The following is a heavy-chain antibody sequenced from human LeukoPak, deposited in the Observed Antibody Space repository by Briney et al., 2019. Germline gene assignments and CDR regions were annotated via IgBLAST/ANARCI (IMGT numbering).Heavy chain of an antibody. CDR1: GYTFTGYY. V-gene: IGHV1-2*02. D-gene: IGHD6-19*01. J-gene: IGHJ3*02. CDR2: INPNSGGT. CDR3: ASERYSSGWRNDAFDI. Sequence: GASVKVSCKASGYTFTGYYMHWVRQAPGQGLEWMGWINPNSGGTNYAQKFQGRVTMTRDTSTSTVYMELSSLRSEDTAVYYCASERYSSGWRNDAFDIWGQGTMVTVSS.